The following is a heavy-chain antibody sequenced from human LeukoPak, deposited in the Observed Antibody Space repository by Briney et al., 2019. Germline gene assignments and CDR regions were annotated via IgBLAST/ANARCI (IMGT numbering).Heavy chain of an antibody. CDR1: GFAFSATY. J-gene: IGHJ6*02. Sequence: GGSLRLSCAASGFAFSATYMSWIRQAPGKGLEWNSYISDSSTVVYYTDSVKGRFTISRDNANNSLFLQLNSLRAEDTAVYFCARDRRPAQYRGLDVWGRGTTVTVSS. D-gene: IGHD2-2*02. CDR2: ISDSSTVV. V-gene: IGHV3-11*01. CDR3: ARDRRPAQYRGLDV.